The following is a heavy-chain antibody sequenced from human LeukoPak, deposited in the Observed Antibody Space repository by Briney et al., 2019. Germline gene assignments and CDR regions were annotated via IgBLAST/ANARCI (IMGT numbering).Heavy chain of an antibody. D-gene: IGHD3-22*01. CDR2: IYTSGST. Sequence: PSETLSLTCTVSGGSISSGSYYWSWIRQPAGKGLEWIGRIYTSGSTYYNPSLKSRVTISVDTSKNQFSLKLSSVTAADTAVYYCARDEMIVLDYWGQGTLVTVSS. CDR1: GGSISSGSYY. J-gene: IGHJ4*02. V-gene: IGHV4-61*02. CDR3: ARDEMIVLDY.